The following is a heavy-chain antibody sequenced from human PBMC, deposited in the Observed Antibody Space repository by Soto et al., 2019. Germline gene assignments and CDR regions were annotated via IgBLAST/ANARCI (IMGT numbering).Heavy chain of an antibody. V-gene: IGHV1-69*06. CDR2: IIPIFGTP. J-gene: IGHJ6*02. Sequence: QVQLVQYGAEVKKPGSSVKVSCKASGGTFSSYAIGWVRQAPGQGLEWMGGIIPIFGTPRYAENFQGRVTITADKSTSTASMELSSLTSEDTAIYYCVGSVAARPNFWSYYAMDVWGQGTTVAVSS. CDR1: GGTFSSYA. D-gene: IGHD6-6*01. CDR3: VGSVAARPNFWSYYAMDV.